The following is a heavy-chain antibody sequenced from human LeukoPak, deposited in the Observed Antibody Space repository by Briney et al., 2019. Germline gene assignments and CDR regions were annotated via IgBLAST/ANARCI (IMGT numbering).Heavy chain of an antibody. D-gene: IGHD6-19*01. V-gene: IGHV3-23*01. Sequence: GGSLRLSCAASGFTFSSYAMSWVRQAPGKGLEWVSAISGSGGSTYYADSVKGRFTISRDNSKNTLYLQMNSLRAEDAAVYYCAKGSSGPGVFDYWGQGTLVTVSS. CDR3: AKGSSGPGVFDY. CDR2: ISGSGGST. CDR1: GFTFSSYA. J-gene: IGHJ4*02.